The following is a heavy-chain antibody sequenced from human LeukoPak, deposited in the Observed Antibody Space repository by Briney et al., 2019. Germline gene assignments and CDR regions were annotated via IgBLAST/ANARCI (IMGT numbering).Heavy chain of an antibody. CDR1: GGSFSGYY. CDR3: ARGPRLLAAGTLELRWFDP. J-gene: IGHJ5*02. Sequence: PSETLSLSCAVYGGSFSGYYRSWIRQTPGKGLEWIGEINHSGSTTYNTSPKSRVTISLDTCKSQFSLKLSSVTAADTAVYYCARGPRLLAAGTLELRWFDPWGQGTLVTVSS. CDR2: INHSGST. V-gene: IGHV4-34*01. D-gene: IGHD1-7*01.